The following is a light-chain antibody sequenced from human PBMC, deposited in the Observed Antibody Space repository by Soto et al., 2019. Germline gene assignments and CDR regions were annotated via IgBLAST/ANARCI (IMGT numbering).Light chain of an antibody. CDR2: EGT. CDR1: SSDIGSYNL. CDR3: CSYAGSSTYV. V-gene: IGLV2-23*01. J-gene: IGLJ1*01. Sequence: QSVLTQPASVSGSPGQSITISCTGTSSDIGSYNLVSWYQHHPGKAPKFLIYEGTKRPSGVSSRFSGSKSANTASLTISGLQAEDEAYYCCCSYAGSSTYVFGTGTKVTVL.